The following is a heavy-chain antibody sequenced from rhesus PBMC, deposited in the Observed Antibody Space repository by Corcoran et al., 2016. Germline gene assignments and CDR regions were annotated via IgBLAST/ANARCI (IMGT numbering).Heavy chain of an antibody. CDR2: INGNSGST. Sequence: QVQLQESGPGLVKPSETLSLTCAVSGASISSYWGSWLRQPPGKGLEWIGGINGNSGSTYYNPSLKSRVTISKDASKNQFSLKLSSVTAADTAVYYCARVIAAAGIFDYWGQGVLVTVSS. CDR3: ARVIAAAGIFDY. CDR1: GASISSYW. J-gene: IGHJ4*01. D-gene: IGHD6-25*01. V-gene: IGHV4-80*01.